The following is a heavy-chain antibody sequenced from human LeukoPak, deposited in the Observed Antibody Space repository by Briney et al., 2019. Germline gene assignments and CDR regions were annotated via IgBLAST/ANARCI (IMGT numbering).Heavy chain of an antibody. V-gene: IGHV4-59*10. CDR3: ARDLPRIAAAGTESFDP. CDR2: IYTSGST. CDR1: GGSFSGYY. D-gene: IGHD6-13*01. J-gene: IGHJ5*02. Sequence: SETLSLTCAVYGGSFSGYYWSWIRQPAGKGLEWIGRIYTSGSTNYNPSLKSRVTMSVDTSKNQFSLKLSSVTAADTAVYYCARDLPRIAAAGTESFDPWGQGTLVTVSS.